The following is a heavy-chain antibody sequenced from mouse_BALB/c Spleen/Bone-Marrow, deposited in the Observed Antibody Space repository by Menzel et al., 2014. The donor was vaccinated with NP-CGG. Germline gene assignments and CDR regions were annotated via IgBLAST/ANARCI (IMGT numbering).Heavy chain of an antibody. CDR2: IRNKANGYTT. V-gene: IGHV7-3*02. Sequence: EVKLMESGGGLVQPGGSLRLSCATSGFTFTDYYMNWVRQPPGKALEWLGFIRNKANGYTTEYSASVKSRFTISRDNSQNILYLQMNTLRADDSATYYCARDKGRVFFDYWGQGTPLTVSS. CDR1: GFTFTDYY. CDR3: ARDKGRVFFDY. J-gene: IGHJ2*01.